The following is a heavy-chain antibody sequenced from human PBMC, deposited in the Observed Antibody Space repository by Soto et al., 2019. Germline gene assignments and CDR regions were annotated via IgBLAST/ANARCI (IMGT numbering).Heavy chain of an antibody. CDR3: ARGYGRKFDF. CDR2: IYYSGST. CDR1: GGSISSYY. D-gene: IGHD5-18*01. V-gene: IGHV4-59*12. J-gene: IGHJ4*02. Sequence: PSETLSLTCTVSGGSISSYYWSWIRQPPGKGLEWIGYIYYSGSTNYNPSLKSRVTISVDTSKNQFSLKLSSVTAADTAVYYCARGYGRKFDFWGQGTLVTVSS.